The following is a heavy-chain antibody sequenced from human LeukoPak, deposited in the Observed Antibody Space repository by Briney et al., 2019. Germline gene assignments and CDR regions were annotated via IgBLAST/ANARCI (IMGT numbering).Heavy chain of an antibody. V-gene: IGHV3-23*01. CDR1: GFTFSSYA. J-gene: IGHJ4*02. CDR3: ARDLCSGGSCYVDY. D-gene: IGHD2-15*01. Sequence: LPGGSLRLSCAASGFTFSSYAMSWVRQAPGKGLEWVSAISGSGGSTYYADSVKGRFTISRDNSKNTLYLQMNSLRAEDTAVYYCARDLCSGGSCYVDYWGQGALVTVSS. CDR2: ISGSGGST.